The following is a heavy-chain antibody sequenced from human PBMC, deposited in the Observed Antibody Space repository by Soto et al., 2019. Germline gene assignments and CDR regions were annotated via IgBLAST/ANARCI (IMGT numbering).Heavy chain of an antibody. D-gene: IGHD2-8*01. CDR2: ITPSGGNT. CDR3: AGRYCPNGVCYTNFYYYMDI. J-gene: IGHJ6*03. Sequence: EVQLLESGGGLVQPGGSLRLSCAASGFSFSTYAMTWVRQAPGKGLEWVSTITPSGGNTYYADSVKVRFTITRDNSENTLFVHMNSMRAEDTAVYYSAGRYCPNGVCYTNFYYYMDIWGEGTSVTVSS. V-gene: IGHV3-23*01. CDR1: GFSFSTYA.